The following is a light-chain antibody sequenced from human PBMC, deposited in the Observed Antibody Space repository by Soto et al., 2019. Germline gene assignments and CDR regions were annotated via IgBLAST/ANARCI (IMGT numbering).Light chain of an antibody. V-gene: IGKV1-39*01. CDR2: VGS. CDR1: ENIRNY. Sequence: DIQMTQSPSSLSASVGDRVTIYCRSSENIRNYLIWYRQKPGKAPELLMYVGSTLESGVPSRFSGSGLGTDFTLTIKSLQPEDFGVYYCQQSYIVPYTFGRGTSLDI. J-gene: IGKJ2*01. CDR3: QQSYIVPYT.